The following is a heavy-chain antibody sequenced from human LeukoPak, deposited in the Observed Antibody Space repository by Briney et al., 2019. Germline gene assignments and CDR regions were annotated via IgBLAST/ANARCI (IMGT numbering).Heavy chain of an antibody. D-gene: IGHD1-26*01. V-gene: IGHV3-23*01. J-gene: IGHJ1*01. CDR2: ISGSGGST. CDR3: AKDRGSGSYGPEYFQH. CDR1: GFTSSSYA. Sequence: PGGSLRLSCVASGFTSSSYAMSWVRQAPGKGLEWVSAISGSGGSTYYADSVKGRFTISRDNSKNMLYLQMNSLRAEDTAVYYCAKDRGSGSYGPEYFQHWGQGTLVTVSS.